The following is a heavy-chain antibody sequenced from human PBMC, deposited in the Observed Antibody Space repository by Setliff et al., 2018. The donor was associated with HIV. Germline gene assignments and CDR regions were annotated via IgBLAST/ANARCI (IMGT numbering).Heavy chain of an antibody. Sequence: GASVKVSCKTSGDTFSSYSVSWVRQAPGQGLQWMGGIIPFFGTTNYAQKFQDRVRITTDEAAPAAPATTVYMELSSLRSDDTAVYYCARKHDDDRGGGMDVWGQGTTVTVSS. CDR2: IIPFFGTT. J-gene: IGHJ6*02. CDR3: ARKHDDDRGGGMDV. CDR1: GDTFSSYS. V-gene: IGHV1-69*05. D-gene: IGHD3-22*01.